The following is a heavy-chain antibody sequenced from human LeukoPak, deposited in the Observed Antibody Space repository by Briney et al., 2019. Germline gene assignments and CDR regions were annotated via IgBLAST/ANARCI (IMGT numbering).Heavy chain of an antibody. V-gene: IGHV4-39*01. CDR3: ARQEGSTREYNWFDP. D-gene: IGHD3-10*01. CDR1: GGSISSSDYY. Sequence: PSETLSLTCTVSGGSISSSDYYWGWLRQPPGKGLEWIGTIFHSATSYYSGTSYFNAPLKSRVTISVDTPKNQFSLKMKSVTAADTAVYYCARQEGSTREYNWFDPWGQGTLVTVSS. J-gene: IGHJ5*02. CDR2: IFHSATSYYSGTS.